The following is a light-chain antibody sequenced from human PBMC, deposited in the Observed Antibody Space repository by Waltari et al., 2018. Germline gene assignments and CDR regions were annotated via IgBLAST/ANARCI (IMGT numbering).Light chain of an antibody. CDR1: QTVSNH. V-gene: IGKV1-39*01. J-gene: IGKJ1*01. CDR3: HQTYMTPPT. CDR2: AAS. Sequence: DIQMTQSPSSLSASVGDRVTITCRASQTVSNHLNWYQQKPGKAPKLLIYAASSLQSGVPSRFSGSGSGTDFTLTISSLQPEDFTSYYCHQTYMTPPTFGQGTKVEIK.